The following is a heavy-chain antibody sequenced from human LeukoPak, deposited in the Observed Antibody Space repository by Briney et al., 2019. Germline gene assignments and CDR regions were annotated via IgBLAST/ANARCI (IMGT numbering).Heavy chain of an antibody. V-gene: IGHV3-66*01. D-gene: IGHD3-22*01. J-gene: IGHJ4*02. CDR3: ARGGPTTYYYDSSGYYGY. Sequence: GGSLRLSCAASGFTVSSNYMSWVRQAPGKGLEWVSVIYSGGSTYYADSVKGRFTISRDNSKNTLYLQMNSLRAEDTAVYYCARGGPTTYYYDSSGYYGYWGQGTLVTVSS. CDR2: IYSGGST. CDR1: GFTVSSNY.